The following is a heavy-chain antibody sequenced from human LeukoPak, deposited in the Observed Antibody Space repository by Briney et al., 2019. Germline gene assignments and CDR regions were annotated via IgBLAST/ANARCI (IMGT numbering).Heavy chain of an antibody. V-gene: IGHV4-34*01. CDR3: ARWGETSALRVHAFDI. CDR1: GGSFSGYY. CDR2: INHSGST. Sequence: PSETLSLTCAVYGGSFSGYYWSWIRQPPGKGLEWIGEINHSGSTNYDPSLKSRVTISVDTSKNQFSLKLSSVTAADTAVYYCARWGETSALRVHAFDIWGQGTMVTVSS. D-gene: IGHD3-10*01. J-gene: IGHJ3*02.